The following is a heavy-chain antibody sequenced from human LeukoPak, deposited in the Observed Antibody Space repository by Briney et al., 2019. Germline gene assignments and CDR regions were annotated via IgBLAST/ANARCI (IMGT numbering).Heavy chain of an antibody. Sequence: GGSLRLSCVVSGFTFDRCWMNWVRQAPGKGLEWVAHINPDGRDTYYVDSVKGRFTISRDNAQNSMYLQMNSLRVEDTAVYYCTSWGDTTAEYFQRWGQGTLVTVSS. CDR1: GFTFDRCW. V-gene: IGHV3-7*01. CDR2: INPDGRDT. D-gene: IGHD2-21*02. CDR3: TSWGDTTAEYFQR. J-gene: IGHJ1*01.